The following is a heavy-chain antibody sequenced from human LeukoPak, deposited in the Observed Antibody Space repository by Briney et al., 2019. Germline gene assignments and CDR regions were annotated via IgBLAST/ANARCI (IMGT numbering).Heavy chain of an antibody. Sequence: GGSLRLSCAASGFTFSSYWMSWVRQAPGKGLEWVANIKQDGSEKYYVDSVKGRFTISRDNAKNSLYLQMNSLRAEDTAVYYCATVDRGYSYGRVYYFDYWGQGTLVTVSS. CDR1: GFTFSSYW. V-gene: IGHV3-7*01. J-gene: IGHJ4*02. D-gene: IGHD5-18*01. CDR2: IKQDGSEK. CDR3: ATVDRGYSYGRVYYFDY.